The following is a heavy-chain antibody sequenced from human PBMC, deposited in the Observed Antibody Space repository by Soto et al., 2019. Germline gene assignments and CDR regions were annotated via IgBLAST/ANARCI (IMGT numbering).Heavy chain of an antibody. J-gene: IGHJ4*02. D-gene: IGHD3-10*01. CDR2: ISSSSSSI. CDR1: GFTFSSYT. CDR3: ASSGSGSFDY. Sequence: GGSLRLSCAASGFTFSSYTMNWVRQAPGKGLEWVSSISSSSSSIYYADSVKGRFTISRDNAKKSLYLQMNSLRAEDTAVYYCASSGSGSFDYWGQGTLVTVSS. V-gene: IGHV3-21*01.